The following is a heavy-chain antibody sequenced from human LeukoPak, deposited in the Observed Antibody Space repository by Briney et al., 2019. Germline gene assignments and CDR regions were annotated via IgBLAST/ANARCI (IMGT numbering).Heavy chain of an antibody. CDR2: ISRSSSSI. D-gene: IGHD4-17*01. CDR3: ARGFYGDYVYRDAFDI. Sequence: PGGSLRLSCAASGFTFSNYNMNWVRQAPGKGLEWVSSISRSSSSIYYADSVKGRFTISRDNAKNSLYLQMNSLRAEDTAVYYCARGFYGDYVYRDAFDIWGQGTMVTVSS. J-gene: IGHJ3*02. CDR1: GFTFSNYN. V-gene: IGHV3-21*01.